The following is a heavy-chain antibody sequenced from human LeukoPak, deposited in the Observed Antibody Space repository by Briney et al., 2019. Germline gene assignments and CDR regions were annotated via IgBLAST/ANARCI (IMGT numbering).Heavy chain of an antibody. V-gene: IGHV3-30*18. CDR3: AKDHPPTVAAAGNRGMDV. J-gene: IGHJ6*02. Sequence: GGSLRLSCAASGFTFSSYGMHWVRRAPGKGLEWVAVISYDGSNKYYADSVKGRFTISRDNSKNTLYLQMNSLRAEDTAVYYCAKDHPPTVAAAGNRGMDVWGQGTTVTVSS. CDR1: GFTFSSYG. D-gene: IGHD6-13*01. CDR2: ISYDGSNK.